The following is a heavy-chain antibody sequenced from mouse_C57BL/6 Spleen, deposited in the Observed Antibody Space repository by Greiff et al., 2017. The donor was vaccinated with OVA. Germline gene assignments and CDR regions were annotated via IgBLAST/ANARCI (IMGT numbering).Heavy chain of an antibody. Sequence: EVKVVESGGGLVQPGGSLSLSCAASGFTFTDYYMSWVRQPPGKALEWLGFIRNKANGYTTEYSASVKGRFTISRDNSQSILYLQMNALRAEDSATYYCARSGNYAMDYWGQGTSVTVSS. CDR1: GFTFTDYY. J-gene: IGHJ4*01. CDR2: IRNKANGYTT. CDR3: ARSGNYAMDY. V-gene: IGHV7-3*01.